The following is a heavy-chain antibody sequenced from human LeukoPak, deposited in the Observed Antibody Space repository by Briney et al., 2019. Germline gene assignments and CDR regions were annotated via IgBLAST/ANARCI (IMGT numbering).Heavy chain of an antibody. Sequence: SETLSLTCTVSGDSISQDYWSWIRQPPGKGLEWIGWLYYSGATSYNPSLKSRVTLSVDTSRNQFSLNLNSVTAADTAVYYCARSKATTVTTPDYWGQGTLVTVSS. CDR1: GDSISQDY. D-gene: IGHD4-17*01. J-gene: IGHJ4*02. CDR2: LYYSGAT. CDR3: ARSKATTVTTPDY. V-gene: IGHV4-59*01.